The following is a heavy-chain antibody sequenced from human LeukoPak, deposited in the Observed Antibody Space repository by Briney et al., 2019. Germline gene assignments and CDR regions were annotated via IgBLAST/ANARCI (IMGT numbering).Heavy chain of an antibody. V-gene: IGHV4-61*01. CDR2: IYYSGST. CDR3: ARDTGTVVDY. D-gene: IGHD4-23*01. Sequence: SETLSLTCTVSGGSISSSNYYWSWIRQPPGKGLEWIGYIYYSGSTNYNPSLKSRVTTSVDTSKNQFSLKLSSVTAADTAVYYCARDTGTVVDYWGQGTLVTVSS. CDR1: GGSISSSNYY. J-gene: IGHJ4*02.